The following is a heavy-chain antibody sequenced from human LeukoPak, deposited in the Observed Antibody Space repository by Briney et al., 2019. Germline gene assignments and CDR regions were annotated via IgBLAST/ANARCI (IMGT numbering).Heavy chain of an antibody. J-gene: IGHJ6*02. V-gene: IGHV1-46*01. CDR1: GYTFTRYY. CDR2: INPSGGST. Sequence: ASVKVSCKASGYTFTRYYMHWVRQAPGQGLEWMGIINPSGGSTSYAQKFQGRVTMTRDTSTSTVYMELSSLRSEDTAVYYCASPWGGYCSSTSCYAPSSRQYYYYYGMDVWGQGTTVTVSS. D-gene: IGHD2-2*01. CDR3: ASPWGGYCSSTSCYAPSSRQYYYYYGMDV.